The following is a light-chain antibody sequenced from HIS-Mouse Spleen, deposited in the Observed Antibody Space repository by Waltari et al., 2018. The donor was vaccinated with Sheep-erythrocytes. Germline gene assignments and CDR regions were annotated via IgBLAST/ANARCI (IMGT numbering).Light chain of an antibody. J-gene: IGLJ3*02. CDR3: SSYAGSNNWV. CDR1: SSDVAGSNY. CDR2: EVS. V-gene: IGLV2-8*01. Sequence: QSALTHPPSASGSPAQSVTISCTGTSSDVAGSNYVSWYQQHPDKAPKLMIYEVSKRPAGVPDRCSGYKSGNTASLTVSGLQAEDEADYYCSSYAGSNNWVFGGGTKLTVL.